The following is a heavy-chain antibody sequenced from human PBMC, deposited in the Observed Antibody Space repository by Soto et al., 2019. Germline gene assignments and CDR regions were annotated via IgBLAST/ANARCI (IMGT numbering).Heavy chain of an antibody. CDR3: ACPDTAMAYYFHY. J-gene: IGHJ4*02. Sequence: QVQLVESGGGVVQPGRSLRLSCAASGFTFNTYAMHWVRQAPGKGLEWVAIISYDGYNKYYADSVKGRFTISGDNSKNTLYLQMDSLRAEDAAVYYCACPDTAMAYYFHYWGQGTLVTVSS. CDR2: ISYDGYNK. CDR1: GFTFNTYA. V-gene: IGHV3-30-3*01. D-gene: IGHD5-18*01.